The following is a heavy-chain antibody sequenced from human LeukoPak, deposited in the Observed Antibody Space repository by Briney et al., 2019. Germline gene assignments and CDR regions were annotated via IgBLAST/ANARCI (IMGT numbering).Heavy chain of an antibody. V-gene: IGHV4-4*07. CDR3: TRGGVPGAGNWFDP. CDR2: VHARVTT. CDR1: GGSISNYY. J-gene: IGHJ5*02. D-gene: IGHD1-26*01. Sequence: SETLSLTCSVSGGSISNYYWNWIRQPAGKGLEWIGRVHARVTTKYNPSLNSRVNMSLDTSRNQFSLKLYSVTAADTAVYYCTRGGVPGAGNWFDPWSQGTLVTVSS.